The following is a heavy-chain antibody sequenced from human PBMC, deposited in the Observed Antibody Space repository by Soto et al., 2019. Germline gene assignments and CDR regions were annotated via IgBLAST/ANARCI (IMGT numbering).Heavy chain of an antibody. D-gene: IGHD2-2*01. J-gene: IGHJ4*02. V-gene: IGHV1-69*04. CDR3: ARDACSSTSCLRVFDY. CDR1: GGTFSSYT. CDR2: IIPILGIA. Sequence: SVKVSCKASGGTFSSYTISWVRQAPGKGLEWMGRIIPILGIANYAQKFQGRVTIAADKSTSTAYMELSSLRSEDTAVYYCARDACSSTSCLRVFDYWGQGTLVTVSS.